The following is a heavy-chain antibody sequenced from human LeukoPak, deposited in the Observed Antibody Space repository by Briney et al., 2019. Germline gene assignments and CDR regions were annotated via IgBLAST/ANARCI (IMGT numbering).Heavy chain of an antibody. Sequence: ASVKVSCKASGGTFSSYAISWVRQAPGQGLEWMGGIIPIFGTANYAQKFQGRVTITADESTSTAHMELSSLRSEDTAVYYCARVPMITFGGGTNWFDPWGQGTLVTVSS. D-gene: IGHD3-16*01. CDR3: ARVPMITFGGGTNWFDP. CDR2: IIPIFGTA. J-gene: IGHJ5*02. CDR1: GGTFSSYA. V-gene: IGHV1-69*13.